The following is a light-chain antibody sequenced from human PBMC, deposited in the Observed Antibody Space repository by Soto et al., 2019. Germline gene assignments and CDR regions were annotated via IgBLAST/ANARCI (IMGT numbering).Light chain of an antibody. Sequence: DIVMTQSPATLSVAPGERVTFSCRASQGVSRKLAWYQHKPGQAPRLLIYGASTRATDIPDRFSGSGSGTDFTLAVRRLEPEDFAVYYCHQFGYSPRTFGQGTKVDI. V-gene: IGKV3D-15*01. J-gene: IGKJ1*01. CDR2: GAS. CDR3: HQFGYSPRT. CDR1: QGVSRK.